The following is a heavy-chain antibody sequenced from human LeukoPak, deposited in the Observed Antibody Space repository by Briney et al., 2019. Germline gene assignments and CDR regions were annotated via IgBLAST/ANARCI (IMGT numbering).Heavy chain of an antibody. CDR1: GYTFTGYY. J-gene: IGHJ4*02. D-gene: IGHD3-22*01. CDR2: INPNSGGT. CDR3: ATDVGPYYYDSSGYSYLNY. Sequence: ASVKVSCKASGYTFTGYYMHWVRQAPGQGLEWMGRINPNSGGTNYAQKFQGRVTMTEDTPTDTAYMELSSLRSEDTAVYYCATDVGPYYYDSSGYSYLNYWGQGTLVTVSS. V-gene: IGHV1-2*06.